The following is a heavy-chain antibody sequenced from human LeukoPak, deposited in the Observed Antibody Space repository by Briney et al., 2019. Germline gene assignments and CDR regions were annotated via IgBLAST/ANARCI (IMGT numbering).Heavy chain of an antibody. CDR3: ARDPYGGSYPNWFDP. Sequence: ASVKVSCKASGYTFTSYGISWVRQAPGQGLEWMGWISAYNGNTNYAQKLQGRVTMTTDTSTSTAYMELRSLRSDDTAVYYCARDPYGGSYPNWFDPWGQGTLVTVSS. J-gene: IGHJ5*02. V-gene: IGHV1-18*01. D-gene: IGHD1-26*01. CDR1: GYTFTSYG. CDR2: ISAYNGNT.